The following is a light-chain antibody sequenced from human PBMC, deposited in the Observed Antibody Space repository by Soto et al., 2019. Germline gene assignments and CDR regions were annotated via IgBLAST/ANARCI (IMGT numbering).Light chain of an antibody. CDR1: SSNIGAGYD. CDR3: QSYDSSLSGYV. Sequence: QSVLTQPPSVSGAPGQRVTISCTGSSSNIGAGYDVHWYQHLPGTAPKLLIHDNSNRPSGVPERFSGSRSGTSASLAITGLQAEDETDYYCQSYDSSLSGYVFGTGTKLTVL. V-gene: IGLV1-40*01. J-gene: IGLJ1*01. CDR2: DNS.